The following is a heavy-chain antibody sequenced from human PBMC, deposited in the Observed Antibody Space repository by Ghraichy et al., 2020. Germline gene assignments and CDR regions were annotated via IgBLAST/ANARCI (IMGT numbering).Heavy chain of an antibody. V-gene: IGHV4-34*01. CDR1: GGSFSGYY. CDR2: INHSGST. Sequence: SETLSLTCAVYGGSFSGYYWSWIRQPPGKGLEWIGEINHSGSTNYNPSLKSRVTISVDTSKNQFSLKLSSVTAADTAVYYCARGPAVAGSVYWGQGTLVTVSS. CDR3: ARGPAVAGSVY. J-gene: IGHJ4*02. D-gene: IGHD6-19*01.